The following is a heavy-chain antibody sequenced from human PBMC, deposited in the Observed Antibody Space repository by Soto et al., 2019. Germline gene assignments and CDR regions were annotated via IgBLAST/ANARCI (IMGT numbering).Heavy chain of an antibody. D-gene: IGHD1-26*01. CDR2: FDPEDGET. J-gene: IGHJ5*02. Sequence: ASVKVSCKVSGYTLTELSMHWVRQAPGKGLEWMGGFDPEDGETIYAQKFQGRVTMTKDTSTSTAYMELRSLISDDTAVYYCARDDLRMFCYGSGWLGAWFDPRGTGILVSVFS. CDR1: GYTLTELS. V-gene: IGHV1-24*01. CDR3: ARDDLRMFCYGSGWLGAWFDP.